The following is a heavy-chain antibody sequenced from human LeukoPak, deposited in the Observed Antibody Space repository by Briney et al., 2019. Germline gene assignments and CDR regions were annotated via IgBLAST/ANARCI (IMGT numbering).Heavy chain of an antibody. V-gene: IGHV4-59*01. CDR3: ARGGSWFHYFDS. CDR1: GVPISTYY. D-gene: IGHD3-10*01. Sequence: SQTLSLTCTVSGVPISTYYWSWIRQPPGKKLEWSGYIDYTGTTKYNPSLQSRIAISVAPSKNQFSLNLSSVTAPDTAIYSSARGGSWFHYFDSWGRGTLVTVSS. CDR2: IDYTGTT. J-gene: IGHJ4*02.